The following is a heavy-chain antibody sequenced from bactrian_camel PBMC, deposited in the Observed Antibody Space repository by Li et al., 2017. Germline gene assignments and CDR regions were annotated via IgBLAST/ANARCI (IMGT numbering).Heavy chain of an antibody. Sequence: QVQLVESGGGLVQPGGSLVLSCVASGFAIEGYGISWVCQAPGKGLEWVSSIYSDGSHTYYADSVKGRFTISRDNAKNTVYLQINSLKPEDTAMYYCAAAHGGMWYLSVWPSLNANEYDYWGQGTQVTVS. CDR1: GFAIEGYG. D-gene: IGHD1*01. J-gene: IGHJ4*01. CDR3: AAAHGGMWYLSVWPSLNANEYDY. CDR2: IYSDGSHT. V-gene: IGHV3S7*01.